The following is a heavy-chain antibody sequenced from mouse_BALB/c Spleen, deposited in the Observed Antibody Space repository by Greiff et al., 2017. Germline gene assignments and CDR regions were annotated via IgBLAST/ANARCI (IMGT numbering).Heavy chain of an antibody. J-gene: IGHJ4*01. Sequence: EVKLVESGGGLVKPGGSLKLSCAASGFAFSSYDMSWVRQTPEKRLEWVAYISSGGGSTYYPDTVKGRFTISRDNAKNTLYLQMSSLKSEDTAMDYGARQGGRRRASMDYWGQGTSVTVSS. CDR1: GFAFSSYD. CDR2: ISSGGGST. D-gene: IGHD3-3*01. V-gene: IGHV5-12-1*01. CDR3: ARQGGRRRASMDY.